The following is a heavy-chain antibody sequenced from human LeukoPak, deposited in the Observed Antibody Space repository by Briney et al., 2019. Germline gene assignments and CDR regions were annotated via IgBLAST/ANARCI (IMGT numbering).Heavy chain of an antibody. J-gene: IGHJ6*02. Sequence: SETLSLTCTVSGGSISSSSYYWGWIRQPPGKGLEWIGSIYYSGSTYYNPSLKSRVTISVDTSKNQFSLKLSSVTAADTAEYYCARHEEDPYYYYGMDVWGQGTTVTVSS. V-gene: IGHV4-39*01. CDR1: GGSISSSSYY. CDR2: IYYSGST. CDR3: ARHEEDPYYYYGMDV.